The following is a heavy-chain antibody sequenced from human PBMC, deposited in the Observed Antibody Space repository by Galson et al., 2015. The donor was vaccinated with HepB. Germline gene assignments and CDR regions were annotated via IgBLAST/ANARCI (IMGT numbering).Heavy chain of an antibody. D-gene: IGHD6-19*01. V-gene: IGHV5-10-1*01. CDR3: ARHLITGIAVAGGYYYYYGMDV. Sequence: QSGAEVKKPGESLRISCKGSGYSFTSYWISWVRQMPGKGLEWMGRIDPSDSYTNYSPSFQGHVTISADKSISTAYLQWSSLKASDTAMYYCARHLITGIAVAGGYYYYYGMDVWGQGTTVTVSS. CDR1: GYSFTSYW. J-gene: IGHJ6*02. CDR2: IDPSDSYT.